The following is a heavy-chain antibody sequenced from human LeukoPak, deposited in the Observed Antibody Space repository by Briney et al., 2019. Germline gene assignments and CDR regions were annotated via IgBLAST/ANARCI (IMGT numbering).Heavy chain of an antibody. J-gene: IGHJ4*02. Sequence: PGGSLRLSCAASGFTFSSYAMSWVRQAPGKGLEWVSGMSGSGGSTYYADSVKGRFTISRDNSKNTLYLQMNSLRAEDTAVYYCASPPGGSGSYFFDYWGQGTLVTVSS. CDR1: GFTFSSYA. CDR2: MSGSGGST. D-gene: IGHD3-10*01. V-gene: IGHV3-23*01. CDR3: ASPPGGSGSYFFDY.